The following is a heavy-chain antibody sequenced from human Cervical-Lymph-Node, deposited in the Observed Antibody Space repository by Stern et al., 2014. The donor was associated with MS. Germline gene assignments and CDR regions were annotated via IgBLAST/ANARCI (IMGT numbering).Heavy chain of an antibody. D-gene: IGHD2-21*01. Sequence: QLQLQESGSGLVKPSQTLSLTCAVSGGSISSGDFSWSWIRQPPGKGLEWIGYIFYSGITFYNPSLKSRVTISVDRSKNQFSLKVNSVTAADTAVYYCARGAGGAYDGMGVWGQGTAVTVSS. CDR2: IFYSGIT. CDR3: ARGAGGAYDGMGV. V-gene: IGHV4-30-2*01. CDR1: GGSISSGDFS. J-gene: IGHJ6*02.